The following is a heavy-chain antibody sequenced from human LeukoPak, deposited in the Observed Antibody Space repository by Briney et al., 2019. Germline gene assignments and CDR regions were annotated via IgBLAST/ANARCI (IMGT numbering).Heavy chain of an antibody. Sequence: PGGSLRLSCAASGFTFSSYAMHWVRQAPGKGLEWVANINKDGSGTSYADSVKGRFTISRDNAKNSLYLQMNGLRVEDTAVYYCARGCCSVSGLYFEFWGQGSLVTVSS. CDR2: INKDGSGT. CDR1: GFTFSSYA. J-gene: IGHJ4*02. V-gene: IGHV3-7*03. D-gene: IGHD3-9*01. CDR3: ARGCCSVSGLYFEF.